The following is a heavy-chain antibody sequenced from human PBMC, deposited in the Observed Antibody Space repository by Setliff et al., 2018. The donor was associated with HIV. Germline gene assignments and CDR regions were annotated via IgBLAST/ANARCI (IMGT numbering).Heavy chain of an antibody. V-gene: IGHV1-18*01. CDR3: ARGRLSWSPDF. CDR2: MSTYNGNT. CDR1: GYTFTSYD. J-gene: IGHJ4*02. Sequence: ASVKVSCKASGYTFTSYDISWVRQAPGQGLEWMGWMSTYNGNTNYAQMFQGRLTMTRDTSTSTAHMELSSLTSDDTAIYYCARGRLSWSPDFWGQGTLVTVSS.